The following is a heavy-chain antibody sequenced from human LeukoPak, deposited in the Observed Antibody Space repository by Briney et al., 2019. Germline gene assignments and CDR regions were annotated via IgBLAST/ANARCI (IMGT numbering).Heavy chain of an antibody. CDR3: ANHPCLRYCSSRDY. CDR2: ISGSGGST. J-gene: IGHJ4*02. Sequence: QTGGSLRLSCAASGFTFSSYAMSWVRQAPGKGLEWVSAISGSGGSTYYADSVKGRFTISRDNSKNTLYLQMNSLRAEDTAVYYCANHPCLRYCSSRDYWGQGTLVTVSS. CDR1: GFTFSSYA. D-gene: IGHD2-2*01. V-gene: IGHV3-23*01.